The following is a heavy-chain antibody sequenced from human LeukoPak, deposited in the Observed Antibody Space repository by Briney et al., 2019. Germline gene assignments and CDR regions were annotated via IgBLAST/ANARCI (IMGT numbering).Heavy chain of an antibody. D-gene: IGHD6-19*01. CDR1: GFTFSSYW. J-gene: IGHJ4*02. CDR3: ARVISGWTLKDY. Sequence: GGSLRLSCAASGFTFSSYWMHWVRQAPGKGLVWVSRINSDGSSTSYAGSVKGGFTISRDNAKNTLYLQMNSLRAADTAVYYCARVISGWTLKDYWGQGTLVTVSS. V-gene: IGHV3-74*01. CDR2: INSDGSST.